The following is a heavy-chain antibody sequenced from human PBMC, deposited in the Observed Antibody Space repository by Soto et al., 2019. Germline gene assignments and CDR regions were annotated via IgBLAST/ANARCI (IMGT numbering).Heavy chain of an antibody. D-gene: IGHD3-22*01. CDR1: GFTFSSYA. Sequence: GGSLRLSCAASGFTFSSYAMSWVRQAPGKGLEWVSGISSSSSTIYYADSVKGRFTISRDNAKNSLYLQMNSLRDEDTAVYYCARDGYYYDSSGYYGVGRGGMDVWGQGTTVTVSS. CDR2: ISSSSSTI. V-gene: IGHV3-48*02. CDR3: ARDGYYYDSSGYYGVGRGGMDV. J-gene: IGHJ6*02.